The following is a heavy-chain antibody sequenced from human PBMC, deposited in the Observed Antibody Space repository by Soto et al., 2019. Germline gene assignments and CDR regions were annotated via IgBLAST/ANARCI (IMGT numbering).Heavy chain of an antibody. CDR1: GYTFTSYY. D-gene: IGHD3-10*01. CDR3: ARDVGSGSPSAFDI. V-gene: IGHV1-46*01. Sequence: ASVKVSCKASGYTFTSYYMHWVRQAPGQGLEWMGIINPSGGSTSYAQKFQGRVTITADESTSTAYMELSSLRSEDTAVYYCARDVGSGSPSAFDIWGQGTMVTVSS. CDR2: INPSGGST. J-gene: IGHJ3*02.